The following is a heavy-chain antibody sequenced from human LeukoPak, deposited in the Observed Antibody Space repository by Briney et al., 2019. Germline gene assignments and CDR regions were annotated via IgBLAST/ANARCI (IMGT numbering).Heavy chain of an antibody. CDR2: IYYTGTT. J-gene: IGHJ6*02. CDR1: GGSISNYY. Sequence: SETLSLTCTVSGGSISNYYWSWIRQPPVKALEWIGYIYYTGTTKYNPSLKSRATISLDTSKNQFSLKLTSVTAADTALFFCARGYDIDVWGQGTTVTVSS. V-gene: IGHV4-59*01. CDR3: ARGYDIDV.